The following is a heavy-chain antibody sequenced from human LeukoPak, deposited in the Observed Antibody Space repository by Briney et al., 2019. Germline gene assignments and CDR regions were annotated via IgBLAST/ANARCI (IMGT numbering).Heavy chain of an antibody. CDR1: GGFVPSGGHY. CDR3: TKDLRADDSPLGFDP. CDR2: IHSSGQT. Sequence: SQTLSLTCTVSGGFVPSGGHYWSWIRKHPGQGLEWIGYIHSSGQTKYKPSLESRAFISLDASKNQFYLGLTSVTAADTAVYYCTKDLRADDSPLGFDPWGQGTLVTVSS. V-gene: IGHV4-31*03. J-gene: IGHJ5*02. D-gene: IGHD3-16*01.